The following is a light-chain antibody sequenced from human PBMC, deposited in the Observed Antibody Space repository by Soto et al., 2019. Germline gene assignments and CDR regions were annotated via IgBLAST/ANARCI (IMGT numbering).Light chain of an antibody. J-gene: IGKJ4*01. Sequence: EIVMTQSPATLSVSPGERATLSCRASQSVNSNLAGYRQKPGQAPRLLISDASTRATGVPARFSGSGSGTEFTLTISSRQSEDSGIYYCQQYNFWPPLTFGGGTKVEIK. V-gene: IGKV3-15*01. CDR2: DAS. CDR3: QQYNFWPPLT. CDR1: QSVNSN.